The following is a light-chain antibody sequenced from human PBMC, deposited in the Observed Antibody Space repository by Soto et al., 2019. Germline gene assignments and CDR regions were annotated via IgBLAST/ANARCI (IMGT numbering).Light chain of an antibody. CDR3: QSYDSSLSGYV. CDR1: SSNIGAGYD. CDR2: GNS. J-gene: IGLJ1*01. V-gene: IGLV1-40*01. Sequence: QSVLTQPPSVSGAPGQRVTISCTGSSSNIGAGYDVHWYQQLPGTAPKLLIYGNSNRPSGVPDRFSGSKSGTSASLAITGLQAEDAADYCCQSYDSSLSGYVFGTGTKVTVL.